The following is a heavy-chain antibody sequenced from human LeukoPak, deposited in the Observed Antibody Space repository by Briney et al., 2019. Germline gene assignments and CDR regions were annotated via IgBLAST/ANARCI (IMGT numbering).Heavy chain of an antibody. V-gene: IGHV4-39*01. CDR2: IYYSGST. Sequence: PSETLSLTCTVSGGSISSGGYYWGWIRQPPGTGLEWIGSIYYSGSTYYNPSLKSRVTISVDTSKNQFSLKLSSVTAADTAVYYCARFSDWFDPWGQGTLVTVSS. J-gene: IGHJ5*02. CDR1: GGSISSGGYY. CDR3: ARFSDWFDP.